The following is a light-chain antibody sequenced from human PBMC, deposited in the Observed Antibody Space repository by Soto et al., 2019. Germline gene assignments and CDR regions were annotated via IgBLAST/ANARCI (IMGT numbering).Light chain of an antibody. CDR2: GFS. CDR1: QSVSNKY. Sequence: EVVLTQSPGTLSLSPGERATLSCRASQSVSNKYLAWYQQKPGQAPKHLIFGFSDRSTGIPDRFSGSGSGTDVTLTNSRVEPEDFAVYYCQQYGSSPPYTFGQGTKLEIK. V-gene: IGKV3-20*01. CDR3: QQYGSSPPYT. J-gene: IGKJ2*01.